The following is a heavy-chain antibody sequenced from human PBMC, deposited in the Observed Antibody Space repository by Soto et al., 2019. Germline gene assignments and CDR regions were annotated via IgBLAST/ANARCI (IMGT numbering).Heavy chain of an antibody. D-gene: IGHD3-10*01. CDR1: GFSFSNFW. CDR3: ARLREEPPGREMGFSDF. Sequence: GEPLKISCKTSGFSFSNFWIGWVRQMPGKGLERMGIIYPGGPDTRYTPSFQGQVTFSAERSISTAYLQWSSLEASDTAVYYCARLREEPPGREMGFSDFWGQGTLVTVSS. CDR2: IYPGGPDT. V-gene: IGHV5-51*01. J-gene: IGHJ4*02.